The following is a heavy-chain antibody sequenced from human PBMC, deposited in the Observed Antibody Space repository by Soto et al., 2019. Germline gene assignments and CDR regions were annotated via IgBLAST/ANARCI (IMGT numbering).Heavy chain of an antibody. CDR2: NYYSGIT. CDR3: PRGSSIAGLYYGMDV. V-gene: IGHV4-31*03. Sequence: SETLSLTCTVSGGSISSGGYYWPWIRQHPGKGLEWIGYNYYSGITYYNPSLKSRVTISLDTSKNQFSLKLSSVTAADTAVYYCPRGSSIAGLYYGMDVWGQGTTVTVSS. CDR1: GGSISSGGYY. D-gene: IGHD6-6*01. J-gene: IGHJ6*02.